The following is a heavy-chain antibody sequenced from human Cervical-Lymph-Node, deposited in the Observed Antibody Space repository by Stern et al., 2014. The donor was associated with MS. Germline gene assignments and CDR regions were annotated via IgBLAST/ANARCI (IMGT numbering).Heavy chain of an antibody. J-gene: IGHJ4*02. V-gene: IGHV3-30*03. Sequence: VQLLESGGAVVQPGRSLRLSCAASGFTFSSYGMHWVRQAPGKGLEWVTVISYDGNHKYYAASVKGRFTISRDNSKNTLHLQMNIVTPDDTAIYYCARDYEDTSMLFDHWGQGTLVTVSS. CDR1: GFTFSSYG. CDR2: ISYDGNHK. CDR3: ARDYEDTSMLFDH. D-gene: IGHD2-8*01.